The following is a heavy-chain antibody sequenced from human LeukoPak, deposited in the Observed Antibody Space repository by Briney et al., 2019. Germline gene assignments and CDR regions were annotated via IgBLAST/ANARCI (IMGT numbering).Heavy chain of an antibody. Sequence: ASVKVSCKASGYTFTGYYMHWVRQAPGQGLEWMGWINPNSGGTNYAQKFQGRVTMTRDTSISTAYMELSRLRSDDTAVYYCARVGYYYGGDDAFDIWGQGTMVTVSS. CDR2: INPNSGGT. V-gene: IGHV1-2*02. D-gene: IGHD3-10*01. CDR3: ARVGYYYGGDDAFDI. J-gene: IGHJ3*02. CDR1: GYTFTGYY.